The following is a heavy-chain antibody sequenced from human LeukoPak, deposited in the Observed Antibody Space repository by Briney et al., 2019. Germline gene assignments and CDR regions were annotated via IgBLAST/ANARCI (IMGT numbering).Heavy chain of an antibody. CDR3: ARDSDYSGNGNGDWFDP. CDR2: ISTYIGVT. Sequence: ASVTVSFKSSGFRFTTFGVSWVRQAPAQGLQWMGWISTYIGVTHYAEKFEDRVTMTIDTSTTTAYMELRSLRYDDTAVYYCARDSDYSGNGNGDWFDPWGQGTVVTVSS. CDR1: GFRFTTFG. V-gene: IGHV1-18*04. D-gene: IGHD4-11*01. J-gene: IGHJ5*02.